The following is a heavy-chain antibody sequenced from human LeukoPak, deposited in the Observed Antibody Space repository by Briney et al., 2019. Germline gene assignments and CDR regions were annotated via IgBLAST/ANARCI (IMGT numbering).Heavy chain of an antibody. CDR3: ARRGSYGDYSVY. J-gene: IGHJ4*02. Sequence: GGSLRLSCAAAGFTFSSYWMNWVRQAPGKGLVWVSRINSDGTSTSYADSVEGRFTISRDNAKNTLYLQMNSLRADETAVYYCARRGSYGDYSVYWGQGTLVTVSS. V-gene: IGHV3-74*01. CDR2: INSDGTST. D-gene: IGHD4-17*01. CDR1: GFTFSSYW.